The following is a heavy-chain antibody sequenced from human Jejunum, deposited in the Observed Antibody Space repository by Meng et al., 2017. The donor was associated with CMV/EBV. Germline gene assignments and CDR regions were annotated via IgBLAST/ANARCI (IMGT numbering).Heavy chain of an antibody. Sequence: SYEMNWVRQAPGKGLEWVSYISSSGTPVYYADSVKGRFTISRDNAKNSLYLQMNSLRAEDTAIYYCARDRFFGDDGSGAYFHDYWGQGTRVTVSS. J-gene: IGHJ4*02. CDR1: SYE. CDR2: ISSSGTPV. CDR3: ARDRFFGDDGSGAYFHDY. D-gene: IGHD3-10*01. V-gene: IGHV3-48*03.